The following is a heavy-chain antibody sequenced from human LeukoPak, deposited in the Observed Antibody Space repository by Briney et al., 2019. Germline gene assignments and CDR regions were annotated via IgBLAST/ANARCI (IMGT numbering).Heavy chain of an antibody. V-gene: IGHV4-4*07. D-gene: IGHD6-19*01. Sequence: PSETLSLTCTVSGSSIKSYNWNWIRRPAGKGLEWIGRLYTTGGSDSHSSLKSRVTMSVDTSKNQFSLNLKSVTAADTAVYYCARGRRVIAVAGTRVDPWGQGTLVTVSS. CDR1: GSSIKSYN. CDR2: LYTTGGS. CDR3: ARGRRVIAVAGTRVDP. J-gene: IGHJ5*02.